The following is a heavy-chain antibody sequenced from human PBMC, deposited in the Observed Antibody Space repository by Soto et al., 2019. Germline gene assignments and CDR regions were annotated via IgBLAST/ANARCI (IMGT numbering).Heavy chain of an antibody. J-gene: IGHJ5*02. CDR1: GGSFSGYY. Sequence: SSETLSLTCAVYGGSFSGYYWSWIRQPPGKGLEWIGEINHSGSTNYNPSLKSRVTISVDTSKNQFSLKLSSVTAADTAVYYCARAPPRILYRWPRGGNWFDPWGQGTLVTVSS. CDR3: ARAPPRILYRWPRGGNWFDP. CDR2: INHSGST. D-gene: IGHD2-8*02. V-gene: IGHV4-34*01.